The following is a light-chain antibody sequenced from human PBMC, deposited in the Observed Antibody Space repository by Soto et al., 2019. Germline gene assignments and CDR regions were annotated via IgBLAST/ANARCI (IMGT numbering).Light chain of an antibody. CDR3: QQYGGPVPWT. V-gene: IGKV3-20*01. CDR2: GAS. J-gene: IGKJ1*01. Sequence: EVVLTQSPGTLSLSPEERATVSCRASQTISRNYLAWYQKKPGQAPRLLIYGASTRATGIPDRFTGSGSGTDFTLTIARLEPEDFAVYYCQQYGGPVPWTFGQGTKVEV. CDR1: QTISRNY.